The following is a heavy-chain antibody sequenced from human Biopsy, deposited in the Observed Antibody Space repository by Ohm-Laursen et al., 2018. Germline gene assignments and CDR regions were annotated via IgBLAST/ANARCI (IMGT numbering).Heavy chain of an antibody. CDR1: GGPISGYY. CDR2: IWSSGTT. J-gene: IGHJ4*02. V-gene: IGHV4-59*01. D-gene: IGHD1-26*01. CDR3: ARVVGAATGFDQ. Sequence: GTLSLTCSISGGPISGYYWNWIRQSPGKGLEWIGYIWSSGTTDYNPSLQSRVSMSLELSTDQFSLKVDSVAAADTAVYYCARVVGAATGFDQWGQGIPVTVSS.